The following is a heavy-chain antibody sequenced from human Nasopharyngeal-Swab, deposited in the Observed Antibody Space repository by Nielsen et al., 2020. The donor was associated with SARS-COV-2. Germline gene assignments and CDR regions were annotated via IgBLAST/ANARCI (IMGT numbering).Heavy chain of an antibody. D-gene: IGHD2-15*01. J-gene: IGHJ4*02. Sequence: VRQAPGKGLEWVAVIWYDGSNKYYADSVKGRFTISRDNSKNTLYLQMNSLRAEDTAAYYCARDGGYCSGGSCYPMIDYWGQGTLVTVSS. V-gene: IGHV3-33*01. CDR3: ARDGGYCSGGSCYPMIDY. CDR2: IWYDGSNK.